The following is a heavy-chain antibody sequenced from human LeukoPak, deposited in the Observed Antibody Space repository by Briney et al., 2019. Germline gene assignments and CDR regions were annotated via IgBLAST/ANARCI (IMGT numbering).Heavy chain of an antibody. Sequence: AASVKVSCKASGGTFSSYAISWVRQAPGQGLEWMGGIIPIFGTANYAQKFQGRVTITADESTSTAYMELSSLRSEDTAVYYCARERPHYDFSPAPYCYYGMDVWGQGTTVTVSS. J-gene: IGHJ6*02. D-gene: IGHD3-3*01. CDR3: ARERPHYDFSPAPYCYYGMDV. CDR2: IIPIFGTA. V-gene: IGHV1-69*13. CDR1: GGTFSSYA.